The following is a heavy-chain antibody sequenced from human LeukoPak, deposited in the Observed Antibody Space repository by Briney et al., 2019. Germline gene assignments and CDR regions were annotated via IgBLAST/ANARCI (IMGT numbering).Heavy chain of an antibody. CDR2: IIPILGIA. J-gene: IGHJ4*02. D-gene: IGHD3-10*01. CDR3: ARIDNSVLPDY. V-gene: IGHV1-69*10. Sequence: PLASVKVSCKASGGTFSSYAISWVRQAPGQGLEWMGGIIPILGIANYAQKFQGRVTITADKSTSTAYMELSSLRSEDTAVYYCARIDNSVLPDYWGQGTLVTVSS. CDR1: GGTFSSYA.